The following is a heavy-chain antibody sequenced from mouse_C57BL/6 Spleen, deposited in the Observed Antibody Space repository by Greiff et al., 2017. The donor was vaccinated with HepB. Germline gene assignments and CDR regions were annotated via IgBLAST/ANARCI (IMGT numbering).Heavy chain of an antibody. J-gene: IGHJ3*01. CDR3: AMYGYDGAWFAY. CDR2: ISSGSSTI. CDR1: GFTFSDYG. V-gene: IGHV5-17*01. Sequence: EVKVEESGGGLVKPGGSLKLSCAASGFTFSDYGMHWVRQAPEKGLEWVAYISSGSSTIYYADTVKGRFTIARDNAKNTLFLQMTSLRSEDTAMYYCAMYGYDGAWFAYWGQGTLVTVSA. D-gene: IGHD2-2*01.